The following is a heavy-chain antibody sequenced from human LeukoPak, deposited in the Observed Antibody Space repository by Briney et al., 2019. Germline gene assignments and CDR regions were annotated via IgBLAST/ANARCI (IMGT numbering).Heavy chain of an antibody. CDR2: ISGSGGST. CDR1: GFTFSSYA. CDR3: AKGYTYYDFWSGLYGMDV. D-gene: IGHD3-3*01. Sequence: PGWSLRLSCAASGFTFSSYAMSWVRQAPGKGLEWVSAISGSGGSTYYADSVKGRFTISRDNSKNTLYLQMNSLRAEDTAVYYCAKGYTYYDFWSGLYGMDVWGQGTTVTVSS. V-gene: IGHV3-23*01. J-gene: IGHJ6*02.